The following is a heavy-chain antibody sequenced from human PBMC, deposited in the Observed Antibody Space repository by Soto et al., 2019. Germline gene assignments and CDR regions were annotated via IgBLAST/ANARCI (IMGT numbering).Heavy chain of an antibody. CDR2: IKSKTYGGTT. V-gene: IGHV3-15*07. CDR3: TTKYYYDSSGYSSHYYYYGMDV. D-gene: IGHD3-22*01. Sequence: GGSLRLSCAASGFTFSNAWMNWVRQAPGKGLEWVGRIKSKTYGGTTDYAAPVKGRFTISRDDSKNTLYLQMNSLKTEDTAVYYCTTKYYYDSSGYSSHYYYYGMDVWGQGTTVTVSS. CDR1: GFTFSNAW. J-gene: IGHJ6*02.